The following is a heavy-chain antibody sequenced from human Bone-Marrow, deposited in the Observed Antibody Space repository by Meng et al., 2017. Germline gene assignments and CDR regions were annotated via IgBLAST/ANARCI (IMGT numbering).Heavy chain of an antibody. V-gene: IGHV3-48*04. CDR1: GFTFSSYW. Sequence: GESLKISCAASGFTFSSYWMSWVRQAPGKGLEWVSYISSSGSTIYYADSVKGRFTISRDNAKNSLYLQMNSLRAEDTAVYYCARDLVTMVRGALDPWGQGTLVTVSS. CDR2: ISSSGSTI. CDR3: ARDLVTMVRGALDP. D-gene: IGHD3-10*01. J-gene: IGHJ5*02.